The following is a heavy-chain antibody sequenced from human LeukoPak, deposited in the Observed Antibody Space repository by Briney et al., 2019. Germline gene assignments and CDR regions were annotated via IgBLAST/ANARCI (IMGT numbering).Heavy chain of an antibody. V-gene: IGHV1-69*02. CDR2: IIPILGIA. Sequence: SVKLSCKASGGTFSSYTISWVRQAPGQGLEWMGRIIPILGIANYAQKFQGRVTTTADNSTSTAQMEVSSLRSEATAVYYFARGPTANSWFEPWGQGTLVTVSS. CDR3: ARGPTANSWFEP. J-gene: IGHJ5*02. CDR1: GGTFSSYT. D-gene: IGHD2-21*02.